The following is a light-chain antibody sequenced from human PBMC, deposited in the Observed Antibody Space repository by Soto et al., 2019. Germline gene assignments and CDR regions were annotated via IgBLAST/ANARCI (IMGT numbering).Light chain of an antibody. CDR2: LAS. CDR3: HQRQSWPRT. V-gene: IGKV3-11*01. Sequence: EIVLKQSPGTLSLSKGERATLSCRASQAVNTRLAWYQHKPGQAPRLLIYLASNRAAGVPARFSGSGSGTDFTLTISNVEPEDFAVYYCHQRQSWPRTFGQGSKVDIK. J-gene: IGKJ1*01. CDR1: QAVNTR.